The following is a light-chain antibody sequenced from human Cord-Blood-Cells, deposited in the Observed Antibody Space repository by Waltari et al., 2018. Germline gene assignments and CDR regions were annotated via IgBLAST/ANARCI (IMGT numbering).Light chain of an antibody. CDR3: QQYNNWPRT. J-gene: IGKJ1*01. V-gene: IGKV3-15*01. Sequence: EIVLTQSPATLSASPGERAPLSCRASQSVSSNLAWYQQKPGQAPRLLIYGASTRATCIPARFSGSGSGTEFTLTISSLQSEDFAVYYCQQYNNWPRTFGQGTKVEIK. CDR2: GAS. CDR1: QSVSSN.